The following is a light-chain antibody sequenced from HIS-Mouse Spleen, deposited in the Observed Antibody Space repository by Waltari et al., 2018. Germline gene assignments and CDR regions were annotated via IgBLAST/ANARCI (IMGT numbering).Light chain of an antibody. CDR3: AAWDDSLSGPV. CDR1: SSNIGSNY. CDR2: RNK. V-gene: IGLV1-47*01. Sequence: PGQRVTISCSGSSSNIGSNYVYWYQQLPGTAPKTLIYRNKQRPSGVPDRFSGSKSGTSASLAISGLRSEDEADYYCAAWDDSLSGPVFGGGTKLTVL. J-gene: IGLJ3*02.